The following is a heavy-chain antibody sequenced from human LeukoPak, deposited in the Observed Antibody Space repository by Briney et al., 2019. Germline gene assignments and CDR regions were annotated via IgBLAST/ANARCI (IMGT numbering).Heavy chain of an antibody. J-gene: IGHJ6*04. CDR3: ARESVVVPGANYYGMDV. V-gene: IGHV3-21*01. CDR2: ISSSSSYI. D-gene: IGHD2-2*01. CDR1: GFTFSSYS. Sequence: GGSLRLSCAASGFTFSSYSMNWVRQAPGKGLEWVSSISSSSSYIYYADSVKGRFTISRDNAKNSLYLQMNSLRAEDTAVYYCARESVVVPGANYYGMDVWGKGTTVTVSS.